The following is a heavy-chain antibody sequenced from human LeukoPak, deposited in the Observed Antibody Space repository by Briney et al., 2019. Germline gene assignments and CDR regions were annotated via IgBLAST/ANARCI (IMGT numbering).Heavy chain of an antibody. V-gene: IGHV4-61*02. CDR3: ARDMRGSGISSYDYYYYYMDV. D-gene: IGHD3-10*01. J-gene: IGHJ6*03. CDR2: FYTTGTT. Sequence: PSGTLSLTCTVSGGSISSSSYYWSWIRQPAGKGLEWIGRFYTTGTTNYNPSLKSRVTMSVDTTKNQFSLKLSSVTAADTAVYYCARDMRGSGISSYDYYYYYMDVWGEGTTVTISS. CDR1: GGSISSSSYY.